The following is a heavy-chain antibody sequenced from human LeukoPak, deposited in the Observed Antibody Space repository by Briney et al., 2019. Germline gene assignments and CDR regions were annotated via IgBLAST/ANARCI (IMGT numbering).Heavy chain of an antibody. CDR1: GGSISSYY. D-gene: IGHD3-10*02. J-gene: IGHJ5*02. CDR2: IYYSGST. CDR3: ARGSLMYNWFDP. V-gene: IGHV4-59*08. Sequence: SETLSLTCTVSGGSISSYYWSWIRQPPGKGLEWIGYIYYSGSTNYNPSLKSRVTISVDTSKNQFSLKLSSVTAADTAVYYCARGSLMYNWFDPWGQGTLVTVSS.